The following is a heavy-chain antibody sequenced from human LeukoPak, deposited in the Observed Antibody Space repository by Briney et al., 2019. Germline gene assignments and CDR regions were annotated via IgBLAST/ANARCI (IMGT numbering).Heavy chain of an antibody. Sequence: PGESLKISCKGSGYSFTSYWIGWVRQMPGKGLEWMGIIYPGDSDTRYSPSFQGQVTISADKSISTAYLQWSSLKASDTAMYYCAINYDFWSGSSLYGMGVWGQGTTVTVSS. V-gene: IGHV5-51*03. CDR3: AINYDFWSGSSLYGMGV. CDR2: IYPGDSDT. D-gene: IGHD3-3*01. J-gene: IGHJ6*02. CDR1: GYSFTSYW.